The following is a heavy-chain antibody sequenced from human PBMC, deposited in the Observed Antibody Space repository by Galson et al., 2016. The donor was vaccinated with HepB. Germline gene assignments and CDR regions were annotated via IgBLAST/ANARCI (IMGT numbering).Heavy chain of an antibody. D-gene: IGHD6-13*01. CDR3: ATAWGSSHPIDH. CDR2: IIPFLGLT. J-gene: IGHJ4*02. CDR1: GGTFSTFT. V-gene: IGHV1-69*10. Sequence: SVKVSCKASGGTFSTFTFTWVRQAPGQGLEWMGRIIPFLGLTNYAQKFQGRATISADKSTKTAYMELISLRFEDSAVYYCATAWGSSHPIDHWGQGTLLTVSS.